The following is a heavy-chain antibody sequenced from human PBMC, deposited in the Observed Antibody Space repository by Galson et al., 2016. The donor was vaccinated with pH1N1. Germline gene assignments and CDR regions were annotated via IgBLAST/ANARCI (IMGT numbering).Heavy chain of an antibody. CDR1: GTSVSGNY. Sequence: SETLSLTCTVSGTSVSGNYWSWIRQPPGKGLEWIGYLYYNENTNYNPSLKSRVTISEDTSKNQFSLRLTSVTAADTAVYYCARHTRWGSSSSFDYWGQGALVTVSS. J-gene: IGHJ4*02. V-gene: IGHV4-59*08. CDR3: ARHTRWGSSSSFDY. D-gene: IGHD6-13*01. CDR2: LYYNENT.